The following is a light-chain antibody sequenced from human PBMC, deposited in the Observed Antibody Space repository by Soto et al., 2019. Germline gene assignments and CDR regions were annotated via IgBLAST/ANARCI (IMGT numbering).Light chain of an antibody. J-gene: IGKJ4*01. V-gene: IGKV3-11*01. CDR2: DSS. CDR1: QSISGY. CDR3: QQRTKWPLT. Sequence: EIVLTQSPATLSLSPGERASLSCRASQSISGYLAWYQQKPGQAPRLLIYDSSNSATGIPARFSGSGSGTDFTLTISSLEPEDFAVYYCQQRTKWPLTFGGGTKVEIK.